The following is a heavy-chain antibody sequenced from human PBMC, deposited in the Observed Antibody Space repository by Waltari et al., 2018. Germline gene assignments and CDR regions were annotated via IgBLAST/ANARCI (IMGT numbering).Heavy chain of an antibody. D-gene: IGHD1-26*01. V-gene: IGHV1-2*02. Sequence: QVQLVQSGADVKKPGASVKVSCKASGYTFTVYYIHWVRQAPGQGLEWLGWNNPNSGGADYAQKFQGSVTMTRDTSISTAYMELSRLRSDDTAVYYCARAGSGSYYIDYWGQGTLVTVSS. J-gene: IGHJ4*02. CDR1: GYTFTVYY. CDR3: ARAGSGSYYIDY. CDR2: NNPNSGGA.